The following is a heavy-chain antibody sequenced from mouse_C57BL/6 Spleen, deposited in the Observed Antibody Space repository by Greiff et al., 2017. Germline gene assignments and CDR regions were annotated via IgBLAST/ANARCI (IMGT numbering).Heavy chain of an antibody. V-gene: IGHV1-50*01. Sequence: QVQLQQPGAELVKPGASVKLSCKASGYTFTSYWMQWVKQRPGQGLEWIGEIDPSDSYTNYNQKFKGTATLTVDTSSSTAYMQLSSLTSEDSAVYYCARDYSNYERFAYWGQGTLVTVSA. CDR3: ARDYSNYERFAY. D-gene: IGHD2-5*01. CDR2: IDPSDSYT. CDR1: GYTFTSYW. J-gene: IGHJ3*01.